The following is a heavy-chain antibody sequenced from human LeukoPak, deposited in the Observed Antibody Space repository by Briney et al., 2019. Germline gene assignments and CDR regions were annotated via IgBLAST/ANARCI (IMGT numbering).Heavy chain of an antibody. CDR1: GFTFTTYG. CDR2: ISYDGTNK. J-gene: IGHJ4*02. V-gene: IGHV3-30*18. CDR3: AKDNILYCGGDCYPNTADY. D-gene: IGHD2-21*02. Sequence: GRSLRLSCAASGFTFTTYGMHWVRQAPGKGLEWVAVISYDGTNKYYADSVKGRFTISRNNSKNTLYLQMNSLRAEDTAVYYCAKDNILYCGGDCYPNTADYWGQGTLVTVSS.